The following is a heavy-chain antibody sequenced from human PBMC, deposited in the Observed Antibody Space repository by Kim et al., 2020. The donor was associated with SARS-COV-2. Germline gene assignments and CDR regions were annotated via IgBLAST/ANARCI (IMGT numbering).Heavy chain of an antibody. CDR2: IYSGGST. V-gene: IGHV3-66*01. CDR1: GFTVSSNY. J-gene: IGHJ4*02. Sequence: GGSLRLSCAASGFTVSSNYMSWVRQAPGKGLEWVSVIYSGGSTYYADSVKGRFTISRDNSKNTLYLQMNSLRAEDTAVYYCARDGPRYCSSTSCSAIWGQGTLVTVSS. CDR3: ARDGPRYCSSTSCSAI. D-gene: IGHD2-2*01.